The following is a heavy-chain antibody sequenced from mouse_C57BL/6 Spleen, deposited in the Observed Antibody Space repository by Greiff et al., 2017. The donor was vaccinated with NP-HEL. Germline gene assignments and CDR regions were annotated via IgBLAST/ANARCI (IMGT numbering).Heavy chain of an antibody. D-gene: IGHD2-1*01. Sequence: EVQLQQSGPVLVKPGASVKMSCKASGYTFTDYYMNWVKQSHGKSLEWIGVINPYNGGTSYNQKFKGKATLTVDKSSSTAYMELNSLTSEDSAVYYCARSPIGNYDFSYAMDYWGQGTSVTVSS. CDR3: ARSPIGNYDFSYAMDY. J-gene: IGHJ4*01. CDR2: INPYNGGT. V-gene: IGHV1-19*01. CDR1: GYTFTDYY.